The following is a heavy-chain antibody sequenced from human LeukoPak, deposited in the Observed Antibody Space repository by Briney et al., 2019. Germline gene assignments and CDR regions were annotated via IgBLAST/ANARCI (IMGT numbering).Heavy chain of an antibody. CDR1: GFTFSSYT. J-gene: IGHJ6*02. D-gene: IGHD3-3*01. V-gene: IGHV3-66*01. CDR2: IYSGGST. CDR3: ARDRFWSGYNFYYYGMDV. Sequence: SGGSLRLSCVISGFTFSSYTMSWVRQAPGKGLEWVSVIYSGGSTYYADSVKGRFTISRDNSKNTLYLQMNSLRAEDTAVYYCARDRFWSGYNFYYYGMDVWGQGTTVTVSS.